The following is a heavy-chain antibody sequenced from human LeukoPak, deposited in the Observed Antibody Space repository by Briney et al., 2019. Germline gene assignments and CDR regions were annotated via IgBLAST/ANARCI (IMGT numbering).Heavy chain of an antibody. D-gene: IGHD3-22*01. J-gene: IGHJ3*02. V-gene: IGHV4-39*07. Sequence: PSETLSLTCAVYGGSFSSYYWGWIRQPPGKGLEWIGSIYYSGSTYYNPSLKSRVTISVDTSKNQSSLKLSSVTAADTAVYFCARGPYSYDSSGAFDIWGQGTMVTVSS. CDR3: ARGPYSYDSSGAFDI. CDR2: IYYSGST. CDR1: GGSFSSYY.